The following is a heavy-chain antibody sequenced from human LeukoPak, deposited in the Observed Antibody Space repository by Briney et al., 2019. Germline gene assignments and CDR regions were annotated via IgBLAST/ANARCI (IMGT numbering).Heavy chain of an antibody. CDR3: ARILAYCGGDCHDAFDI. Sequence: SETLSFTCTVSGGSISSYYWSWIRQPPGKGLEWIGYIYTSGSTNYNPSLKSRVTISVDTSKNQFSLKLSSVTAADTAVYYCARILAYCGGDCHDAFDIWGQGTMVTVSS. CDR1: GGSISSYY. D-gene: IGHD2-21*02. CDR2: IYTSGST. J-gene: IGHJ3*02. V-gene: IGHV4-4*09.